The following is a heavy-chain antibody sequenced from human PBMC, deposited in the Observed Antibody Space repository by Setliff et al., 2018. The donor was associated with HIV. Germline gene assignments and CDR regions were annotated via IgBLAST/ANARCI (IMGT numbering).Heavy chain of an antibody. CDR3: TSVHYCGTTRCYIFDY. CDR1: GYTFTDNY. CDR2: INPNSGGT. D-gene: IGHD2-2*02. Sequence: GASVKVSCKASGYTFTDNYMHWVRQAPGQGLEWMGRINPNSGGTNYAQKFQGRVTMTRDTSISTAYMELNSLKAEDTAVYYCTSVHYCGTTRCYIFDYWGQGALVTVS. V-gene: IGHV1-2*06. J-gene: IGHJ4*02.